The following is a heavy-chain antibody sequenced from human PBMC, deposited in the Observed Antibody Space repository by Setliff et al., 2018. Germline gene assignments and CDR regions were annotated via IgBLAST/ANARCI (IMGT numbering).Heavy chain of an antibody. V-gene: IGHV3-11*01. CDR1: GFTFSNYY. Sequence: PGGSLRLSCAASGFTFSNYYMTWIRQAPGKGLEWISYIHDSGNPTYYADSVKGRFTVSRDNAKNSLYLQMTSLRAEDTAIYYCAKDTGYYLDYWGQGTLVTVSS. J-gene: IGHJ4*02. D-gene: IGHD4-4*01. CDR3: AKDTGYYLDY. CDR2: IHDSGNPT.